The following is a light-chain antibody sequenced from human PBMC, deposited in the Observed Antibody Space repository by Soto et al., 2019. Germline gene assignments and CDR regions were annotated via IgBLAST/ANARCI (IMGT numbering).Light chain of an antibody. V-gene: IGKV3-20*01. Sequence: DNVLTQSPDTLSVSPVYISTLSCIASRIIGHNYLAWYQQKPGQAPRLLIYGASSRVTGIPDRFSGSGSGTDFTLTISRLEPEDFAVYYCQQYGSSPSTFGRGTKVDIK. CDR1: RIIGHNY. CDR3: QQYGSSPST. CDR2: GAS. J-gene: IGKJ1*01.